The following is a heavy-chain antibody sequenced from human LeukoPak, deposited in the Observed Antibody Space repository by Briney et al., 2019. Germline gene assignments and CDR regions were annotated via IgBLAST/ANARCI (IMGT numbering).Heavy chain of an antibody. D-gene: IGHD6-19*01. CDR3: AKVRYTSGGTVDY. CDR1: GFTFSSYA. Sequence: PTGGSLRLSCAASGFTFSSYAMSWVRQAPGKGLEWVSAISGSGGSTYYADSVKGRFTISRDNSKNTVYLQMNDLRAEDTAIYYCAKVRYTSGGTVDYWGQGTLVTVSS. V-gene: IGHV3-23*01. J-gene: IGHJ4*02. CDR2: ISGSGGST.